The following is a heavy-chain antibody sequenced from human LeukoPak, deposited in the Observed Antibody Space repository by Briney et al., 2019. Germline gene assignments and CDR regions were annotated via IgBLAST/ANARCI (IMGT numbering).Heavy chain of an antibody. CDR2: IKQDGSEK. D-gene: IGHD6-19*01. V-gene: IGHV3-7*01. J-gene: IGHJ3*02. Sequence: GGSLRLSCAASGFTFSSYWMSWVRQAPGKGLEWVANIKQDGSEKYYVDSVKGRFTISRDNSKNTLYLQMNSLRAEDTAVYYCARSSGRHFDAFDIWGQGTMVTVSS. CDR3: ARSSGRHFDAFDI. CDR1: GFTFSSYW.